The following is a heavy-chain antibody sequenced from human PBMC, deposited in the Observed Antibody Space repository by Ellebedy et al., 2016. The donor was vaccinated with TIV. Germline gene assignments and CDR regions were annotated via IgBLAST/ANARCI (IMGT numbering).Heavy chain of an antibody. CDR1: GYSFTSYW. V-gene: IGHV5-51*01. J-gene: IGHJ6*02. CDR2: IYPGDSDT. CDR3: ARQGGELLSYYYGMDV. D-gene: IGHD3-10*01. Sequence: GESLKISCKGSGYSFTSYWIGWVRQMPGKGLEWMGIIYPGDSDTRYSPSFQGQVTISADQSISTAYLQWSSLKASDTAMYYCARQGGELLSYYYGMDVWGQGTTVTVSS.